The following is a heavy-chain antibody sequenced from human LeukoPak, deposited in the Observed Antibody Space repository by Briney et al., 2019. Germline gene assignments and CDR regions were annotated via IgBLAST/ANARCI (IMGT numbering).Heavy chain of an antibody. D-gene: IGHD2-2*01. CDR1: GGSISSYY. CDR2: IYTSGST. Sequence: SETLSLTCTVSGGSISSYYWSWIRQPAGKGLEWIGRIYTSGSTNYNPSLKSRVTMSVDTSKNPFSLKLSSVTAADTAVYYCARVLGSTSSDWFDPWGQGTLVTVSS. J-gene: IGHJ5*02. V-gene: IGHV4-4*07. CDR3: ARVLGSTSSDWFDP.